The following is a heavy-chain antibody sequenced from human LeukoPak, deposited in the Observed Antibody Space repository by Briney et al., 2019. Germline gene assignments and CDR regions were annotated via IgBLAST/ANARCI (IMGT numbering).Heavy chain of an antibody. V-gene: IGHV3-21*04. Sequence: GGSLRLSCAASGFTFSSYSMNWVRQAPGKGLEWVSSISSSTSYIYYADSLKGRFTISRANAKNSLYLQMNSLRAEDTAVYYCAKVLYSSGWYAEGDAFDIWGQGTMVTASS. CDR1: GFTFSSYS. J-gene: IGHJ3*02. CDR2: ISSSTSYI. CDR3: AKVLYSSGWYAEGDAFDI. D-gene: IGHD6-19*01.